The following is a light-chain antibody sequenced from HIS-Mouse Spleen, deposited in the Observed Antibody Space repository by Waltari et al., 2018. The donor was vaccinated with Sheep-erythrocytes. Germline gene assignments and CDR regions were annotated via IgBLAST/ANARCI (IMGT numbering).Light chain of an antibody. CDR3: YSTDSSGNHWV. CDR1: ALPKKY. J-gene: IGLJ3*02. Sequence: SYELTQPPSVSVSPGQTARIPCSGDALPKKYAYWYQQKSGQAPVRVIYENSKRPPGIPERFSGSTSGTMATLTISGAQVEDEADYYCYSTDSSGNHWVFGGGTKLTVL. V-gene: IGLV3-10*01. CDR2: ENS.